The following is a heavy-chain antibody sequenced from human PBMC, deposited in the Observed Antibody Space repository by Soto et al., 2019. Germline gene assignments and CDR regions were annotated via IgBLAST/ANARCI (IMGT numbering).Heavy chain of an antibody. CDR3: ARAPARYYGSGAIKYGMDV. D-gene: IGHD3-10*01. CDR1: GGSISSSNW. J-gene: IGHJ6*02. V-gene: IGHV4-4*02. CDR2: IYHSGST. Sequence: PSETLSLTCAVSGGSISSSNWWSWVRQPPGKGLEWIGEIYHSGSTNYNPSLKSRVTISVDKSKNQFSLKLSSVTAADTAVYYCARAPARYYGSGAIKYGMDVWGQGTTVTVSS.